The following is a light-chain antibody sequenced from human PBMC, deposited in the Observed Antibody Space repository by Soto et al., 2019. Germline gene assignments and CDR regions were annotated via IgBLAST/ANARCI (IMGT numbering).Light chain of an antibody. J-gene: IGKJ1*01. CDR1: QRGSSN. CDR2: RAS. CDR3: KQYSNWPPWT. Sequence: EIVMTQSPATLSVDPRERATLSCRASQRGSSNLAWYLQKPGQAPRLLIYRASTRATGIPARFSGSGSGREFRLTMSSLQSEDFAVYYCKQYSNWPPWTFGEGTKVEI. V-gene: IGKV3-15*01.